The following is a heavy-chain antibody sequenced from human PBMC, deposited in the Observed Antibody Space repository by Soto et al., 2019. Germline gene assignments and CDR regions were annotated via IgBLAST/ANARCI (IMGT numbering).Heavy chain of an antibody. Sequence: QVQLVESGGGLVKPGGSLRLSCEVSRFPFNTYYMSWIRQAPGKGLEWISTISSSGSTTAYAASVKDRFTISRDNAKNSLYLQMNSLRDEDTAVYYCATENYYQWYYWGQGALVTVSS. J-gene: IGHJ4*02. CDR1: RFPFNTYY. D-gene: IGHD1-26*01. CDR2: ISSSGSTT. CDR3: ATENYYQWYY. V-gene: IGHV3-11*01.